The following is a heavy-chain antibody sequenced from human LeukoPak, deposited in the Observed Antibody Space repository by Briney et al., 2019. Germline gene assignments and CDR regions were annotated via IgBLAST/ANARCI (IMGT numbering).Heavy chain of an antibody. J-gene: IGHJ4*02. V-gene: IGHV3-48*03. Sequence: GGSLRFSCAASGFTFSSYEMNWVRQAPGKGLEWVSYISSSGSTIYYADSVKGRFTISRDNAKNSLYLQMNSLRAEDTAVYYCARATRASYFDYWGQGTLVTVSS. CDR1: GFTFSSYE. CDR2: ISSSGSTI. CDR3: ARATRASYFDY.